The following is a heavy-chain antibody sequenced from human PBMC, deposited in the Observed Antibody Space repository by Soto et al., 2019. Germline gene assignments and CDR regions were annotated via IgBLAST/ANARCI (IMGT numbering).Heavy chain of an antibody. Sequence: GESLKISCKGSGYSFTSYWIGWVRQMPGKGLEWMGIIYPGDSDTRYSPSFQGQVTISADKSISTAYLQWSSLKASDTAMYYCARHRSYYDILTGIPSGGWFDPWSQGTLVTVSS. V-gene: IGHV5-51*01. CDR3: ARHRSYYDILTGIPSGGWFDP. J-gene: IGHJ5*02. CDR1: GYSFTSYW. D-gene: IGHD3-9*01. CDR2: IYPGDSDT.